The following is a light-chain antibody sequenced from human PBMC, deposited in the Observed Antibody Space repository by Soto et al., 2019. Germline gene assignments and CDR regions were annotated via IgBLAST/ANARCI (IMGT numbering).Light chain of an antibody. CDR1: QSVSSS. CDR2: DAS. Sequence: EIVLTQPPATLSLSPRERATLFCRASQSVSSSLAWYQQKPGQAPRLLIYDASNRATGIPARFSGGGSGTDFTLTISSLEPEDSALYYCQHRSDWPPGATFGGGTKVEIK. J-gene: IGKJ4*01. V-gene: IGKV3-11*01. CDR3: QHRSDWPPGAT.